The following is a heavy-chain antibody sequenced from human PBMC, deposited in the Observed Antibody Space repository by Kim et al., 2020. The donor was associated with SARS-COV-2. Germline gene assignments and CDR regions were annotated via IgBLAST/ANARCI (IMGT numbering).Heavy chain of an antibody. Sequence: GGSTYDADSVEGPFTIYRDKSKNTLYLQMNSLRAEDTAVYYCANLYGDSAWGQGTLVTVSS. CDR2: GGST. V-gene: IGHV3-23*01. J-gene: IGHJ5*02. CDR3: ANLYGDSA. D-gene: IGHD4-17*01.